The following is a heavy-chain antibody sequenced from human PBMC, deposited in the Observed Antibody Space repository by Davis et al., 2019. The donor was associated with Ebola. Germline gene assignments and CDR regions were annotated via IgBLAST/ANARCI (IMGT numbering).Heavy chain of an antibody. J-gene: IGHJ5*02. Sequence: AASVKVSCKASGYTLVSYYAHWVRQAPGQGLEWMGIINPSGGTTTYAQKFQGRVTMTRDTSTNTLYMELSSLRSEDTAVYYCARYSGYDGGPKRGFDPWGQGTLVTVSS. CDR2: INPSGGTT. CDR3: ARYSGYDGGPKRGFDP. V-gene: IGHV1-46*01. CDR1: GYTLVSYY. D-gene: IGHD5-12*01.